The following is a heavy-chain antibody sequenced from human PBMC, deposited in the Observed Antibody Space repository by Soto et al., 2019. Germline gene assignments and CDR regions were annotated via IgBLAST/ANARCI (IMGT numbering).Heavy chain of an antibody. V-gene: IGHV1-8*01. Sequence: QVQLVQSGAEVKKPGASVKVSCKASGYTFTSYDINWVRQATGQGLEWMGWMNPNSGNTGYAQKFQGRVTMTRNTSISTAYMELSSLRSEDTALYYCARVPAYGDYVSGSFDYWGQGTLVTVSS. CDR2: MNPNSGNT. CDR3: ARVPAYGDYVSGSFDY. CDR1: GYTFTSYD. D-gene: IGHD4-17*01. J-gene: IGHJ4*02.